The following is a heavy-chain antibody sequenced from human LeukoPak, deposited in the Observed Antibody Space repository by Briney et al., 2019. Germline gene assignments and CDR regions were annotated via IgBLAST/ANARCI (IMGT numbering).Heavy chain of an antibody. J-gene: IGHJ3*02. D-gene: IGHD1-26*01. CDR1: GLSFNSCG. CDR3: ARDRSWDKGAFDI. Sequence: GRSLRLSCAASGLSFNSCGMHWVRQAPGKGLEWVAVIWYDGSNKYYADSVKGRFTISRDNSKNTLYLQMNSLRAEDTAVYYCARDRSWDKGAFDIWGQGTMVTVSS. V-gene: IGHV3-33*08. CDR2: IWYDGSNK.